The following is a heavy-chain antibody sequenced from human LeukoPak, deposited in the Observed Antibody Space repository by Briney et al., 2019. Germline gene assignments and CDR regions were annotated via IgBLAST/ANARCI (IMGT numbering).Heavy chain of an antibody. CDR3: ARSAVGVGYYDSSGYLDY. J-gene: IGHJ4*02. Sequence: GASVMVSCKASGYTFTSYAMNWVRQAPGQGLEWMGWININTGNPTYAQGFTGRFVFSLDTSVSTAYLQISSLKAEDTAVYYCARSAVGVGYYDSSGYLDYWGQGTLVTVSS. CDR1: GYTFTSYA. V-gene: IGHV7-4-1*02. CDR2: ININTGNP. D-gene: IGHD3-22*01.